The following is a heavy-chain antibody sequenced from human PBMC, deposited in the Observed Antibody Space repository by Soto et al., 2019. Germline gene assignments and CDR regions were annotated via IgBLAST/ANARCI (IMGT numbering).Heavy chain of an antibody. Sequence: QVQLQQWGAGLLKPSETLSLTCAVYGGSFSGYYWSWIRQPPGKGLEWIGEINHSGSTNYNPSLKSRVTISVDTSKNQFSLKLSSVTAADTAVYYCARGGVNTIFGVVINPSGYFQHWGQGTLVTVSS. J-gene: IGHJ1*01. CDR1: GGSFSGYY. D-gene: IGHD3-3*01. V-gene: IGHV4-34*01. CDR2: INHSGST. CDR3: ARGGVNTIFGVVINPSGYFQH.